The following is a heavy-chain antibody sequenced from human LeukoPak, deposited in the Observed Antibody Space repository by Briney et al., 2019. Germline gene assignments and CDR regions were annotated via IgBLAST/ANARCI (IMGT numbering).Heavy chain of an antibody. J-gene: IGHJ3*02. CDR3: ARIDFWSGHDAFDI. CDR1: GYSISSGYY. D-gene: IGHD3-3*01. V-gene: IGHV4-38-2*02. Sequence: SETLSLTCTVSGYSISSGYYWGWIRPPPGKGLEWIGSIYHSGSTYYNPSLKSRVTISVDTSKNQFSLKLSSVTAADTAVYYCARIDFWSGHDAFDIWGQGTMVTVSS. CDR2: IYHSGST.